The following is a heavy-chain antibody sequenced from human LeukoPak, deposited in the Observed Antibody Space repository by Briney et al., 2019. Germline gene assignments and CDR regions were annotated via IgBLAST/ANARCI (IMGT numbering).Heavy chain of an antibody. CDR3: ASSMVRGVITNDY. CDR1: GFTFSSYA. D-gene: IGHD3-10*01. Sequence: GGSLRLSCAASGFTFSSYAMSWVRQAPGKGREWVSAISGSGGSTYYADSVKGRFTISRDNSKNTLYLQMNSLRAEDTAVYYCASSMVRGVITNDYWGQGTLVTVSS. V-gene: IGHV3-23*01. CDR2: ISGSGGST. J-gene: IGHJ4*02.